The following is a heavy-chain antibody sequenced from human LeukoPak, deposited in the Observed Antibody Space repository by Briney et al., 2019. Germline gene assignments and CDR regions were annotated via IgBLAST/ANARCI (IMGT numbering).Heavy chain of an antibody. CDR1: GFILSSYA. V-gene: IGHV3-9*01. CDR2: ISWNSGSI. Sequence: GGSLRLSCAASGFILSSYAMHWVRQAPGKGLEWVSGISWNSGSIGYADSVKGRFTISRDNAKNSLYLQMNSLRAEDTALYYCAKGYGDYGLDYWGQGTLVTVSS. J-gene: IGHJ4*02. CDR3: AKGYGDYGLDY. D-gene: IGHD4-17*01.